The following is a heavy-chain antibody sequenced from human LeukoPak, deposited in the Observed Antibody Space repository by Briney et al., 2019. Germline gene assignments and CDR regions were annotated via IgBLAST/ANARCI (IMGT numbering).Heavy chain of an antibody. J-gene: IGHJ4*02. CDR2: INHSGST. V-gene: IGHV4-34*01. Sequence: SETLSLTCAVYGGSFSGYYWSWIRQPPGKGLEWIGEINHSGSTYYNPSLKSRVTISVDTSKNQFSLKLSSVTAADTAVYYCARQLDSSSWPKTYYFDYWGQGTLVTVSS. CDR3: ARQLDSSSWPKTYYFDY. CDR1: GGSFSGYY. D-gene: IGHD6-13*01.